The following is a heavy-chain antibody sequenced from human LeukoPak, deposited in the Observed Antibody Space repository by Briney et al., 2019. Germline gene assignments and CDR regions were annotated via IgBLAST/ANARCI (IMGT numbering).Heavy chain of an antibody. CDR1: GYTLTELS. D-gene: IGHD1-26*01. V-gene: IGHV1-24*01. CDR3: ATDWAPIVGALSHNWFDP. Sequence: AASVKVSCKVSGYTLTELSMHWVRQAPGKGLEWMGGFDPEDGETIYAQKFQGRVTMTEDTSTDTAYMELSSLRSEDTAVYYCATDWAPIVGALSHNWFDPWGQGTLVTVSS. J-gene: IGHJ5*02. CDR2: FDPEDGET.